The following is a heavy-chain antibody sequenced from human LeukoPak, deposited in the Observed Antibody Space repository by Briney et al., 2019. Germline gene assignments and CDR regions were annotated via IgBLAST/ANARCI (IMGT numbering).Heavy chain of an antibody. CDR2: ISSGSSTI. J-gene: IGHJ4*02. CDR1: GFTFSSYS. Sequence: GGSLRLSCAASGFTFSSYSMNWVRQAPGKGLEWISSISSGSSTIYYADSVKGRFTISGDNAENSLYLQMNSLRDEDTAVYYCARARGDYYPIEDYWGQGTLVTVSS. D-gene: IGHD4-17*01. V-gene: IGHV3-48*02. CDR3: ARARGDYYPIEDY.